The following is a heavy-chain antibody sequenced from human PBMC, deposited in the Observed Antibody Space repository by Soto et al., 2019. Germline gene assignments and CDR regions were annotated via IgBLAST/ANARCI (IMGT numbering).Heavy chain of an antibody. D-gene: IGHD1-26*01. CDR2: ISYSGST. CDR1: GGSISSYY. Sequence: QVQLQESGPGLVKPSETLSLTCTVSGGSISSYYWSWIRQPPGKGLEWIGYISYSGSTNYNPSLKSRVTISVDTSKNQFSLNLSSVTAADTARYYCAREGGYNAPARYWGQGTLVTVSS. CDR3: AREGGYNAPARY. V-gene: IGHV4-59*01. J-gene: IGHJ4*02.